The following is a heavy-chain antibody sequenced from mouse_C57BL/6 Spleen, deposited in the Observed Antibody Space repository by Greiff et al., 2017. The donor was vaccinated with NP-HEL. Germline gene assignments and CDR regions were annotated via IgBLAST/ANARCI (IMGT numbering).Heavy chain of an antibody. J-gene: IGHJ1*03. CDR1: GYSFTDYN. V-gene: IGHV1-39*01. CDR2: INPNYGTT. D-gene: IGHD2-4*01. Sequence: VQLQQSGPELVKPGASVKISCKASGYSFTDYNMNWVKQSNGKSLEWIGVINPNYGTTSYNQKFKGKATLTVDQSSSTAYMQLNSLTSKDSAVYYCARKGIYYDYDEGWYFDVWGTGTTVTVSS. CDR3: ARKGIYYDYDEGWYFDV.